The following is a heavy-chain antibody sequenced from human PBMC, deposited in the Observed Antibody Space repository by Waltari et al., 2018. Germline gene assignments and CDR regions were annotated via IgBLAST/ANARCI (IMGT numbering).Heavy chain of an antibody. CDR1: GFTFDDYT. D-gene: IGHD6-13*01. J-gene: IGHJ6*03. CDR3: AKDMYSSPAYYYMDV. V-gene: IGHV3-43*01. CDR2: ISWDGGST. Sequence: EVQLVESGGVVVQPGGSLRLSCAASGFTFDDYTMHWVRQAPGKGLEWVSLISWDGGSTYYADSVKGRFTISRDNSKNSLYLQMNSLRTEDTALYYCAKDMYSSPAYYYMDVWGKGTTVTVSS.